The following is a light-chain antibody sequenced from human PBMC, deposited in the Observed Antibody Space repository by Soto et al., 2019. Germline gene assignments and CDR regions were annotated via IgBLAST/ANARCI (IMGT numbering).Light chain of an antibody. V-gene: IGKV1-9*01. CDR3: QQYATSPGT. CDR2: AAS. Sequence: IQLTQSPSSLSASVGDSVTITCRASQGISRYLAWYQQKPGRAPKLLISAASTLQSGVPSRFSGSGSGTDFTLSISSLQPEDFAVYYCQQYATSPGTFGQGTKVAIK. J-gene: IGKJ1*01. CDR1: QGISRY.